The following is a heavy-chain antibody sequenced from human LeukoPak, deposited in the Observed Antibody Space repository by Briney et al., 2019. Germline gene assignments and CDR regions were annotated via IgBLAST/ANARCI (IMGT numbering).Heavy chain of an antibody. V-gene: IGHV1-2*02. Sequence: ASVKVSCKASGYSFNDYYIHWARQAPGQGLEWMGWINPNRGGTSYAQKFQGRVTMTRDTSITTAYMELSSLRSGDTAMYYCARDTCDGVTCYNWFDPWGQGTLVTVSS. CDR2: INPNRGGT. CDR1: GYSFNDYY. D-gene: IGHD4-17*01. J-gene: IGHJ5*02. CDR3: ARDTCDGVTCYNWFDP.